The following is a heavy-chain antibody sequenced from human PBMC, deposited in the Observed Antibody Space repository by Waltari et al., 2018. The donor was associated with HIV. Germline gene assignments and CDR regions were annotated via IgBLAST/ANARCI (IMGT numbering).Heavy chain of an antibody. CDR1: GFTFSSYW. Sequence: EVQLVESGGGLVQPGGSLRLSCAASGFTFSSYWMSWVRQAPGKGWEGVANKKQDGSEKYYVDSVNGRFTISRDNAENSLYLQMNSLRAEDTAVYYCARGGFYGSGSKVNWGQGTLVTVSS. D-gene: IGHD3-10*01. V-gene: IGHV3-7*04. CDR2: KKQDGSEK. J-gene: IGHJ4*02. CDR3: ARGGFYGSGSKVN.